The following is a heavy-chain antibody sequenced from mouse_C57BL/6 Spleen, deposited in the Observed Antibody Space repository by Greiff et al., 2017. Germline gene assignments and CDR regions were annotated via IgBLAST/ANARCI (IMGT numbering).Heavy chain of an antibody. Sequence: EVKLMESGGDLVKPGGSLKLSCAASGFTFSSYGMSWVRQTPDKRLEWVATISSGGSYTYYPDSVKGRFPISRDNAKNTLYLQLSSLKSDDTAMYYCARHSGNSYDNAMVYWGQGTSVTVSS. J-gene: IGHJ4*01. CDR1: GFTFSSYG. CDR2: ISSGGSYT. V-gene: IGHV5-6*01. CDR3: ARHSGNSYDNAMVY. D-gene: IGHD1-1*01.